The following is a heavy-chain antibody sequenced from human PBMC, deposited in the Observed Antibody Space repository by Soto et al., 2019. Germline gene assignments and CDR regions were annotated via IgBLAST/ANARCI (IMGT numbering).Heavy chain of an antibody. V-gene: IGHV3-33*01. CDR3: DGRDEPFHV. CDR2: IWHDGSQK. CDR1: GFTFSNYG. J-gene: IGHJ3*01. Sequence: QVQLVESGGGVVQPGTSLRLSCVATGFTFSNYGIHWVRHAPGRGLEWVAVIWHDGSQKYLADSVRGRFTISRDNFKNTVYLQMNSLRAEDTAVYYWDGRDEPFHVWGQGTMVTVSS.